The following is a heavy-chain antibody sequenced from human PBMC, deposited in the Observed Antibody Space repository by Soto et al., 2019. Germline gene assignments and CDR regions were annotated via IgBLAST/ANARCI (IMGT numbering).Heavy chain of an antibody. CDR3: ARFYYDSSGYLPSPYYYYYGMDV. CDR1: GITFIYAW. CDR2: IKQDGSEK. Sequence: GGSLRLSCAASGITFIYAWMSWVRQAPGKGLEWVANIKQDGSEKYYVDSVKGRFTISRDNAKNSLYLQMNSLRAEDTAVYYCARFYYDSSGYLPSPYYYYYGMDVWGQGTTVTVSS. V-gene: IGHV3-7*04. J-gene: IGHJ6*02. D-gene: IGHD3-22*01.